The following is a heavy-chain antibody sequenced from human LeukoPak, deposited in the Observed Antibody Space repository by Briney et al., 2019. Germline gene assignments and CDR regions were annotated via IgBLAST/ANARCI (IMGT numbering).Heavy chain of an antibody. CDR3: ARVKPVPTVSFDP. V-gene: IGHV1-8*01. CDR2: INPNSFIP. D-gene: IGHD4-17*01. J-gene: IGHJ5*02. Sequence: GASVKVSCKASGYTLSDYDINWVRQAPGQGLEYMGWINPNSFIPGYARKFRGRVTLTMDTSVRTAYMELSGLTYDDTAIYYCARVKPVPTVSFDPWGQGTLVTVSS. CDR1: GYTLSDYD.